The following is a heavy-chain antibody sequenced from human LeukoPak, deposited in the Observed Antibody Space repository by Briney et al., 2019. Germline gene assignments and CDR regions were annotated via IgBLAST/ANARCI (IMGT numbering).Heavy chain of an antibody. CDR3: ARDRGAAAGIFDY. CDR1: GGSISSGGYY. V-gene: IGHV4-31*03. D-gene: IGHD6-13*01. J-gene: IGHJ4*02. CDR2: IYYSGST. Sequence: SQTLSLTCTVSGGSISSGGYYWSWIRQHPGKGLDWIGYIYYSGSTYYNPSLKSRVTMSVDTSKNQFSLNLSSVTAADTAVYYCARDRGAAAGIFDYWGQGTLVTVSS.